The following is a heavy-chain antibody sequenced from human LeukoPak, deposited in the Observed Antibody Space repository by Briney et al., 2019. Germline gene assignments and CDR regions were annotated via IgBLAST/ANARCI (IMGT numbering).Heavy chain of an antibody. D-gene: IGHD3-16*02. CDR1: GFTFTDSW. CDR2: IKPDGTEK. CDR3: ARVRYGNYFDY. Sequence: TGGSLRLSCAASGFTFTDSWMSWVRQPPGKGLEWVVNIKPDGTEKYYVDSLKGRFTVSRDNAKNSLYLQMSTLRVEDTAVYYCARVRYGNYFDYWGQGTLVTVSS. J-gene: IGHJ4*02. V-gene: IGHV3-7*04.